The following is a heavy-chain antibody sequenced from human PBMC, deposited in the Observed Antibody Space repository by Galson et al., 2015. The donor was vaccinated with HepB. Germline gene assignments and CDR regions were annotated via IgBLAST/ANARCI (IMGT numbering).Heavy chain of an antibody. CDR3: AGVRWVDRAFDI. V-gene: IGHV3-13*05. Sequence: SCAASGFTFSTYDLHWVRQVTGKGLEWVSAISTDGDPFYADSVGGRFTISRENAKNSWYLQMNSLRVKDTAVYCCAGVRWVDRAFDIWGQGTMVTVSS. J-gene: IGHJ3*02. CDR1: GFTFSTYD. D-gene: IGHD4-23*01. CDR2: ISTDGDP.